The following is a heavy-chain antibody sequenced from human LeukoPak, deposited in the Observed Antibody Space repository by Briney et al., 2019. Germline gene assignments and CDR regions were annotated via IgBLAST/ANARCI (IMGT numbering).Heavy chain of an antibody. V-gene: IGHV6-1*01. CDR3: ARLGGGSLDY. Sequence: SQTPSLTCAISGESVSSKSAAWNWIRPSPSRGLEWLGSTYYRSKWSTDHAVSVTSRITVNPDTSKNPFSLRPNSVTPDDLCVYYCARLGGGSLDYWGQGTLVTVSS. CDR2: TYYRSKWST. D-gene: IGHD1-26*01. J-gene: IGHJ4*02. CDR1: GESVSSKSAA.